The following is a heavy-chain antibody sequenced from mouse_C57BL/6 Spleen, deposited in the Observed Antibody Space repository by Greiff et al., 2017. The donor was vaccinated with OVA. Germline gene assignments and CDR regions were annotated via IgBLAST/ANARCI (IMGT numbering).Heavy chain of an antibody. J-gene: IGHJ4*01. CDR2: ISSGGDYI. CDR1: GFTFSSYA. V-gene: IGHV5-9-1*02. Sequence: EVKVVESGEGLVKPGGSLKLSCAASGFTFSSYAMSWVRQTPEKRLEWVAYISSGGDYIYYADTVKGRFTISRDNARNTLYLQMSSLKSEDTAMYYCTRDYRTYYYAMDYWGQGTSVTVSS. CDR3: TRDYRTYYYAMDY. D-gene: IGHD2-14*01.